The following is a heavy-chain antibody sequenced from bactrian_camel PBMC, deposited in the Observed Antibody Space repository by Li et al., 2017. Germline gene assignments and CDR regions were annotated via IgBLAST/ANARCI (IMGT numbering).Heavy chain of an antibody. CDR3: GNRVLLNY. J-gene: IGHJ4*01. Sequence: QLVESGGGLVQPGGSLRLSCAASGFTFSSYYMSWVRQAPGKGLERVSSIARDGGTTYYADAKKGRFTISRDNAKNTLYLELNSLKTEDTAMYYCGNRVLLNYLGQGTQVTVS. CDR1: GFTFSSYY. V-gene: IGHV3S28*01. CDR2: IARDGGTT.